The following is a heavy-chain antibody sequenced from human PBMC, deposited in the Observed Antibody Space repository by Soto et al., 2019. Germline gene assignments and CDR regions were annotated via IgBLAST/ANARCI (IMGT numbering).Heavy chain of an antibody. CDR1: GGSFTCHF. J-gene: IGHJ4*02. V-gene: IGHV4-34*01. D-gene: IGHD7-27*01. CDR3: ARAKFESTGWHQFDI. CDR2: VSHSGNT. Sequence: SETLSVTCTVSGGSFTCHFWSWVRQPPGKGLEWIGEVSHSGNTKYYPSLRSRVTLSVDSSKNQISLALTSVTAADTAVYYCARAKFESTGWHQFDIWGQGTLVTVSS.